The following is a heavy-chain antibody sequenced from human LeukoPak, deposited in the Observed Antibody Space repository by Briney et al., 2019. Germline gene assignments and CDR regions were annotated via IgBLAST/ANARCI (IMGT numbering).Heavy chain of an antibody. CDR1: GYRFSNYW. Sequence: GESLQISSKGSGYRFSNYWIGWVRPMPGKGLEWMGIIYPGDSDTRYSPSFQGQVTISADKSISTAYLQWSSLKASDTAMYYCARHYGGNSVDYWGQGTLVTVSS. CDR3: ARHYGGNSVDY. CDR2: IYPGDSDT. D-gene: IGHD4-23*01. J-gene: IGHJ4*02. V-gene: IGHV5-51*01.